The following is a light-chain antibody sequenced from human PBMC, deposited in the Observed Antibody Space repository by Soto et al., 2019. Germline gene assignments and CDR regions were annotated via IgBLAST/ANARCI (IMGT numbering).Light chain of an antibody. CDR2: WAS. CDR1: QSVLYSSNNKNY. CDR3: QQYESTPPT. J-gene: IGKJ2*01. V-gene: IGKV4-1*01. Sequence: DIVMTQSPDSLAVSLGERATINCKSSQSVLYSSNNKNYLAWYQQRPGQPPKLLIYWASTRESGVPDRFSGSGSGTDFALTITSLQAEDVAVYCCQQYESTPPTFGQGTKLEIK.